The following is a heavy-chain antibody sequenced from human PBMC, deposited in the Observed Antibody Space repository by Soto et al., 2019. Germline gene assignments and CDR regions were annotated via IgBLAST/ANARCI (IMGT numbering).Heavy chain of an antibody. J-gene: IGHJ3*02. CDR2: FDPEDGET. CDR3: AKDGRTRLTRQTGIGAFDI. D-gene: IGHD1-1*01. CDR1: GYTLTELS. V-gene: IGHV1-24*01. Sequence: ASVKVSCKVSGYTLTELSMHWVRQAPGKGLEWMGGFDPEDGETIYAQKFQGRVTMTEDTSTDTAYMELSSLRSEDTAVYCCAKDGRTRLTRQTGIGAFDIWGQGTMVTVSS.